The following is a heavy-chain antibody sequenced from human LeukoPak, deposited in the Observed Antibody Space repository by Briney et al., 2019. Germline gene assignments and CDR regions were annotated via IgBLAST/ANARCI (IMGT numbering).Heavy chain of an antibody. CDR3: AREKGSGWYYFDY. D-gene: IGHD6-19*01. CDR2: IYYSGTT. V-gene: IGHV4-39*07. Sequence: PSETLSLTCTVSGGSISSSSYYWGWIRQTPGEGLEWIATIYYSGTTYYNPSLKSRVTISVDTSKNQFSLKLSSVTAADTAVYYCAREKGSGWYYFDYWGQGTLVTVSS. CDR1: GGSISSSSYY. J-gene: IGHJ4*02.